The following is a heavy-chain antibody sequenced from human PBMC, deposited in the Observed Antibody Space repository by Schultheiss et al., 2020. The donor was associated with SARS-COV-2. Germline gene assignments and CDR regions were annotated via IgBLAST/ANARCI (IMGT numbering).Heavy chain of an antibody. CDR3: AKGPTSITMIVVPLDY. V-gene: IGHV4-31*03. J-gene: IGHJ4*02. Sequence: LRLSCTVSGGSISSGGYYWSWIRQHPGKGLEWIGYIYYSGSTYYNPSLKSRVTISVDTSKNQFSLKLSSVTAEDTAVYYCAKGPTSITMIVVPLDYWGQGTLVTVSS. CDR1: GGSISSGGYY. D-gene: IGHD3-22*01. CDR2: IYYSGST.